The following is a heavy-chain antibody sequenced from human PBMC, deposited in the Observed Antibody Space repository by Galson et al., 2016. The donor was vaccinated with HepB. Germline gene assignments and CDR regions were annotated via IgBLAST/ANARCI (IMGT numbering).Heavy chain of an antibody. CDR2: INWNGGST. V-gene: IGHV3-20*01. CDR1: GFTFDDHG. J-gene: IGHJ4*02. CDR3: ARGPFLYSSSWYYFDY. Sequence: SLRLSCAASGFTFDDHGLSWVRQVPGKRLEWVSGINWNGGSTGYADSVKGRFTISRDNAKNSLYLQMNSLRAEDTALYHCARGPFLYSSSWYYFDYWGQGTLVTVSS. D-gene: IGHD6-13*01.